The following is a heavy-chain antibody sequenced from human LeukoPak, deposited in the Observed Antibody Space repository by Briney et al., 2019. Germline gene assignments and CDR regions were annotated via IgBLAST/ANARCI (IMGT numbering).Heavy chain of an antibody. CDR2: ICSSSSFI. D-gene: IGHD2-2*01. CDR1: GFTFSSYS. CDR3: ARDGDCGSTSCRTDYYYYYGMDV. Sequence: GGSLRISLAASGFTFSSYSIKLVRQAPGKGLEWVSSICSSSSFIYYADSVKGRFTISRDNAKNSLYLLMNSLRAEDTAVYYCARDGDCGSTSCRTDYYYYYGMDVWGKGTTVTVSS. J-gene: IGHJ6*04. V-gene: IGHV3-21*01.